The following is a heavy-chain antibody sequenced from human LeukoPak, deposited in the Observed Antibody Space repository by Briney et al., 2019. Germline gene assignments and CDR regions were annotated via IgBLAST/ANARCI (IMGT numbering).Heavy chain of an antibody. CDR2: ISSSGSTI. D-gene: IGHD3-9*01. Sequence: GGSLRLSCAASGFTFSDYYMSWIRQAPGKGLEGVSYISSSGSTIYYADSVKGRFTISRDDAKNSLYLQMNSLRAEDTAVYYCARDQGGDILTGYYNYWGQGTLVTVSS. CDR1: GFTFSDYY. J-gene: IGHJ4*02. V-gene: IGHV3-11*04. CDR3: ARDQGGDILTGYYNY.